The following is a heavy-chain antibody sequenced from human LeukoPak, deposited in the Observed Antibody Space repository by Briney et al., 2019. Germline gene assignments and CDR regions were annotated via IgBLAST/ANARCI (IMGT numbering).Heavy chain of an antibody. CDR1: GGTFSSNA. D-gene: IGHD3-3*01. V-gene: IGHV1-69*13. CDR3: ARSVNTYYDFWSGYFPFDY. CDR2: IIPMFGTP. Sequence: SVKVSCKASGGTFSSNAMSWVRQAPGQGLEWMGGIIPMFGTPNSAQKFRGRVTITADESTSTTYMELSSLRSEDTAVYYCARSVNTYYDFWSGYFPFDYWGQGTLVTASS. J-gene: IGHJ4*02.